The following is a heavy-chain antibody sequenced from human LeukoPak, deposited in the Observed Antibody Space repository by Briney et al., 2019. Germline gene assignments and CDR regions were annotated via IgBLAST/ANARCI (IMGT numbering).Heavy chain of an antibody. V-gene: IGHV3-7*01. CDR3: AKDSYSKGDF. Sequence: GGSLRLSCAASGFTFSSYAMSWVRQAPGKGLEWVANIKNDGAVKNYVDSVKGRFTISRDNAKNSLYLQMNSLRAEDTAVYYCAKDSYSKGDFWGQGVLVTVSS. CDR1: GFTFSSYA. D-gene: IGHD6-13*01. CDR2: IKNDGAVK. J-gene: IGHJ4*02.